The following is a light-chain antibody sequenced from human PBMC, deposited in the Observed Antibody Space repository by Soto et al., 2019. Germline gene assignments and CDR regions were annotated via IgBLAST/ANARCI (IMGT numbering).Light chain of an antibody. CDR1: SSDVGGYNY. Sequence: QSVLTQPASVSGSPGQSITISCTGTSSDVGGYNYVSWYQQHPGKAPKLMIYEVSNRTSGVSNRFSGSKSGNTASLTISGLQAEDEADYYCSSYTSSSDVVFGGGTKLTVL. V-gene: IGLV2-14*01. CDR2: EVS. J-gene: IGLJ2*01. CDR3: SSYTSSSDVV.